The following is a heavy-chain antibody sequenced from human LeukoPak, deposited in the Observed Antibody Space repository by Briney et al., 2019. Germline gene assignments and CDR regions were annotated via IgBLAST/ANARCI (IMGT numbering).Heavy chain of an antibody. Sequence: PGGSLRLSCAASGFTFSSYWMSWVRQAPGKGLEWVANIKQDGSEKYYVDSVKGRFTISRDNSKNTLYLQMNSLRAEDTAVYYCAREREDLGYCSSTSCSGYYYYGMDVWGQGTTVTVSS. V-gene: IGHV3-7*01. J-gene: IGHJ6*02. CDR1: GFTFSSYW. D-gene: IGHD2-2*01. CDR3: AREREDLGYCSSTSCSGYYYYGMDV. CDR2: IKQDGSEK.